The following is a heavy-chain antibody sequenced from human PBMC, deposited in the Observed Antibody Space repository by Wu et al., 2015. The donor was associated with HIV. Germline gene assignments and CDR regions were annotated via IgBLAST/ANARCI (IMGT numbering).Heavy chain of an antibody. Sequence: QVQLVQSGAEVKKPGASVKVSCKASGYTFTGYYMHWVRQAPGQGLEWMGWINPNSGGTNYAQKFQGRVTMTRDTSISTAYMELSRLRSDDTAVYYCARDGYSSSWYYYYYGNGRLGPRDHGHRLL. CDR3: ARDGYSSSWYYYYYGNGR. D-gene: IGHD6-13*01. J-gene: IGHJ6*02. CDR2: INPNSGGT. V-gene: IGHV1-2*02. CDR1: GYTFTGYY.